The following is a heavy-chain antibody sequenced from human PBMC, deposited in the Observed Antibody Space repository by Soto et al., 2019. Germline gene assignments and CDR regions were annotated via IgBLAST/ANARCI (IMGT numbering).Heavy chain of an antibody. J-gene: IGHJ4*02. D-gene: IGHD1-26*01. Sequence: PGGSLRLSCEASGFTFSAYAMSWVRQAPGKGLEWVSGISGSGHKTYYADPVKGRFTSSRGNYKNMMYLHMNSLRAEDTAIYYCAKRAVGDHWGQGTLVTVSS. V-gene: IGHV3-23*01. CDR2: ISGSGHKT. CDR3: AKRAVGDH. CDR1: GFTFSAYA.